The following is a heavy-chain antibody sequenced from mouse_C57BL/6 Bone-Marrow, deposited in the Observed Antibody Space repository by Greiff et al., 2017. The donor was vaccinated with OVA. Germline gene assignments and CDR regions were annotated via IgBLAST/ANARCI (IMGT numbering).Heavy chain of an antibody. V-gene: IGHV6-6*01. Sequence: EVKLQESGGGLVQPGGSMKLSCAASGFTFSDAWMDWVRQSPEKGLEWVAEIRNKDNNHATYYAESVKGRFTISRDDSKSSVYLQMNSLRAEDTGIYYCTSLYYWGQGTLVTVSA. CDR3: TSLYY. J-gene: IGHJ3*01. CDR1: GFTFSDAW. CDR2: IRNKDNNHAT.